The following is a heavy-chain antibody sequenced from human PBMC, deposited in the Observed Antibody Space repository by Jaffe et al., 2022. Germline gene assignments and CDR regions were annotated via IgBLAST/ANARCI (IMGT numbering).Heavy chain of an antibody. Sequence: QVQLQQWGAGLLKPSETLSLTCAVYGGSFSGYYWSWIRQPPGKGLEWIGEINHSGSTNYNPSLKSRVTISVDTSKNQFSLKLSSVTAADTAVYYCARLSIQGNWFDPWGQGTLVTVSS. D-gene: IGHD3-3*01. CDR3: ARLSIQGNWFDP. J-gene: IGHJ5*02. CDR1: GGSFSGYY. CDR2: INHSGST. V-gene: IGHV4-34*01.